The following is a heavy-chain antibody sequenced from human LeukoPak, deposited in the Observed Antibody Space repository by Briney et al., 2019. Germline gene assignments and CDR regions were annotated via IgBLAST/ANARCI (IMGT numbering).Heavy chain of an antibody. D-gene: IGHD5-24*01. J-gene: IGHJ4*02. CDR3: AREARDGYNKCLFDY. V-gene: IGHV3-33*08. CDR1: GFTFSSYG. CDR2: IWYDGSNK. Sequence: PGRSLRLSCAASGFTFSSYGMHWVRQAPGKGLEWVAVIWYDGSNKYYADSVKGRFTISRDNSKNTLYLQMNSLRAEDTAVYYCAREARDGYNKCLFDYWGQGTLVTVSS.